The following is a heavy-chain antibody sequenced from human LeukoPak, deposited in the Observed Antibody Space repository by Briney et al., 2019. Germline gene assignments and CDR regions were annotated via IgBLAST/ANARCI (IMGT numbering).Heavy chain of an antibody. CDR3: ARTYGDYSYYMDV. Sequence: GGSLRLSCAASGFTFSSYAMSWVRQAPGKGLEWVSAISGSGGSTYYADSVKGRFTISGDNSKNTLYLQMNSLRAEDTAVYYCARTYGDYSYYMDVWGKGTTVTVSS. CDR1: GFTFSSYA. CDR2: ISGSGGST. D-gene: IGHD4-17*01. V-gene: IGHV3-23*01. J-gene: IGHJ6*03.